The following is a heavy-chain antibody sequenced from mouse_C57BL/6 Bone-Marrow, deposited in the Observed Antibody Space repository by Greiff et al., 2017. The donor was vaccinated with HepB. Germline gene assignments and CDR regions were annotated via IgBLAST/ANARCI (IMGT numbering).Heavy chain of an antibody. CDR3: TTGSSLYYYAMDY. V-gene: IGHV14-4*01. CDR1: GFNIKDDY. CDR2: IDPENGDT. D-gene: IGHD1-1*01. Sequence: VQLQQSGAELVRPGASVKLSCTASGFNIKDDYMHWVKQRPEQGLEWIGWIDPENGDTEYASNFQGKATITADTSSNTAYLQLSSLTSEDPAVYYCTTGSSLYYYAMDYWGQGTSVTVSS. J-gene: IGHJ4*01.